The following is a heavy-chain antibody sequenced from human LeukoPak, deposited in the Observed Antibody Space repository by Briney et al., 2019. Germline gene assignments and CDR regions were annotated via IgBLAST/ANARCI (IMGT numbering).Heavy chain of an antibody. J-gene: IGHJ4*02. CDR1: GFTFSSYS. CDR3: ARACGGDCYLSDF. V-gene: IGHV3-21*01. D-gene: IGHD2-21*02. CDR2: ISSSSSYI. Sequence: GGSLRLSCAASGFTFSSYSMNWVRQAPGKGLEWVSSISSSSSYIYYADSVKGRFTISRDNAKNSLYLQMNSLRAEDTAVYYCARACGGDCYLSDFWGQGTLVTVSS.